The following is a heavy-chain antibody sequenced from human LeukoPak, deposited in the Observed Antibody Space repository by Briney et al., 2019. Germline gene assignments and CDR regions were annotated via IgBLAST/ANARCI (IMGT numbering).Heavy chain of an antibody. V-gene: IGHV3-23*01. Sequence: GGSLRLSRAASGFTFNTYAMSWVRQAPWERLQWVSGISDSGGNTYYADSVRGRFTIPRDNSKNTLYLQMNSLRAEDTAVYYCARHRSSWLIDYWGQGTLVTVSS. J-gene: IGHJ4*02. D-gene: IGHD6-6*01. CDR2: ISDSGGNT. CDR3: ARHRSSWLIDY. CDR1: GFTFNTYA.